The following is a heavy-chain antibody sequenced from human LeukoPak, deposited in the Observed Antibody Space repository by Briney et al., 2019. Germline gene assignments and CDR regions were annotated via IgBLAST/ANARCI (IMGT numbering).Heavy chain of an antibody. CDR1: GYTFTSYD. CDR2: MNPNSGNT. Sequence: GASVKVSCKASGYTFTSYDINWVRQATGQGLEWMGWMNPNSGNTGYAQKFQGRVTMTRNTSISTAYMELSSLRSEDTAVYYCARGLLTLPYYYYYYMDVWGKGTTVTISS. J-gene: IGHJ6*03. CDR3: ARGLLTLPYYYYYYMDV. V-gene: IGHV1-8*01.